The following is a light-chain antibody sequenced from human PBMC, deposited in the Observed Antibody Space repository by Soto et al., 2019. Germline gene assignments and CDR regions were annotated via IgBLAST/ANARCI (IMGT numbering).Light chain of an antibody. CDR1: SSDVGGYNY. CDR3: SSYTSSNTLYV. CDR2: DVS. V-gene: IGLV2-14*01. J-gene: IGLJ1*01. Sequence: QSALTQPASVSGSPGQSIAISCIGTSSDVGGYNYVSWYQQHPGKAPKLMIYDVSNRPSGVSNRFSGSKSGNTASLTISGLQAEDEADYYCSSYTSSNTLYVFGTGTNVTVL.